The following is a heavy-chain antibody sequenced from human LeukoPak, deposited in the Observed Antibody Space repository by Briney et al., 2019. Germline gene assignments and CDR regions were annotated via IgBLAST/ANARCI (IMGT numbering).Heavy chain of an antibody. V-gene: IGHV3-20*03. D-gene: IGHD3-16*02. CDR2: INWNGGIS. J-gene: IGHJ4*02. Sequence: WGRQAPGRGLEWVSRINWNGGISGYAASVKGRFTISRDNAKNSLYLQMSSLRAEDTALYYCARDWFTRLGELSPDRAFDYWGQGTLVTVSS. CDR3: ARDWFTRLGELSPDRAFDY.